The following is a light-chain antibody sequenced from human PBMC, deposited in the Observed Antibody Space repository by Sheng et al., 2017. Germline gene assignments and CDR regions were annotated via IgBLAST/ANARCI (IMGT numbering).Light chain of an antibody. Sequence: SYELTQSPSVSVSPGQTATITCSGYKLGNKYVSWFQQKPGQSPVLIIYRDSKRPSGIPERFSGSNSGNTATLTISGTQAMDEADYYCQAWDSSVVFGGGTKLTVL. CDR2: RDS. CDR3: QAWDSSVV. CDR1: KLGNKY. V-gene: IGLV3-1*01. J-gene: IGLJ3*02.